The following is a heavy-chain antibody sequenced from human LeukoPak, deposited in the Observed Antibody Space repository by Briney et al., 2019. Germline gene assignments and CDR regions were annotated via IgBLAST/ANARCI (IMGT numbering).Heavy chain of an antibody. Sequence: SETLSLTCAVYGGSFSGYYWSWIRQPPGKWLEWIGEINHSGSTNYNPSLKSRVTISLDTSKNQFSLKLSSVTAADTAVYYCARLLKNWGQGTLVTVSS. J-gene: IGHJ4*02. V-gene: IGHV4-34*01. CDR1: GGSFSGYY. D-gene: IGHD2-15*01. CDR3: ARLLKN. CDR2: INHSGST.